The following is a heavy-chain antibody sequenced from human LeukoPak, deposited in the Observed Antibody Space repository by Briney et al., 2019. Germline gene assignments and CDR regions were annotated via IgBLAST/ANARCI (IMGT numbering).Heavy chain of an antibody. CDR2: IGTAGDT. CDR1: GFTFNSYD. V-gene: IGHV3-13*01. D-gene: IGHD2-15*01. CDR3: AKDLSVVAATKGPDY. J-gene: IGHJ4*02. Sequence: GGSLRLSCAASGFTFNSYDMHWVRQATGKGLEWVSAIGTAGDTYYPGSVKGRFTISRENAKNSLYLQMNSLRAEDTAVYYCAKDLSVVAATKGPDYWGQGTLVTVSS.